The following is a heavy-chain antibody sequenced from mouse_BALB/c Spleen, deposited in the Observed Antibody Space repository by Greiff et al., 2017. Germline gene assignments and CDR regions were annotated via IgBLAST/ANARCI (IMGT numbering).Heavy chain of an antibody. Sequence: EVQGVESGGGLVKPGGSLKLSCAASGFAFSSYDMSWVRQTPEQRLEWVAYISSGGGSTYYPDTVKGRFTISRDNAKNTLYLQMSSLKSEDTAMYYCARRDGSTWFAYWGQGTLVTVSA. D-gene: IGHD1-1*01. CDR1: GFAFSSYD. V-gene: IGHV5-12-1*01. CDR3: ARRDGSTWFAY. J-gene: IGHJ3*01. CDR2: ISSGGGST.